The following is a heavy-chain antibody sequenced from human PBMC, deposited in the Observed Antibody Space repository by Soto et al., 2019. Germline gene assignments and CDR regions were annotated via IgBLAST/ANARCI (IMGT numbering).Heavy chain of an antibody. CDR3: ATLPTVVTTGYY. CDR2: IYYSGST. D-gene: IGHD4-17*01. V-gene: IGHV4-30-4*01. CDR1: GGSISSGDYY. Sequence: QVQLQESGPGLVKPSQTLSLTCTVSGGSISSGDYYWSWIRQPPGKGLEWIGYIYYSGSTYYNPSLKSRXXIXVXXSKNQSSLKLSSVTAADTAVYYCATLPTVVTTGYYWGQGTLVTVSS. J-gene: IGHJ4*02.